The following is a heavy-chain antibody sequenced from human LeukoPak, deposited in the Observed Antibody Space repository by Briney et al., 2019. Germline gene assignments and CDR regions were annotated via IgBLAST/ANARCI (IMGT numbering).Heavy chain of an antibody. CDR3: ARSAEGSNYYYYMDV. J-gene: IGHJ6*03. V-gene: IGHV5-51*01. CDR1: GYSFTSYW. D-gene: IGHD4/OR15-4a*01. Sequence: GESLKISCKGSGYSFTSYWIGWVRQMPGKGLEWMGIIYPGDSDTRYSPSFQGQVTISADKSISTAYLQWSSLKASDTAMYYCARSAEGSNYYYYMDVWGKGTTVTVSS. CDR2: IYPGDSDT.